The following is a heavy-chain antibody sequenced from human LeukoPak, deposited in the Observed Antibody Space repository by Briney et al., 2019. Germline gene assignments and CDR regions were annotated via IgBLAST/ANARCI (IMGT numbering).Heavy chain of an antibody. CDR2: IIDVGDT. D-gene: IGHD4-17*01. Sequence: GGSLRLSCAASGFTLNKHAMSWVRQAPGEGLEWVSAIIDVGDTYYADSVKGRFTISRDNSKNIVSLQMNNLRAEDTAVYYCARGSAFDYGFPDYWGRGTLVTVSS. V-gene: IGHV3-23*01. CDR1: GFTLNKHA. CDR3: ARGSAFDYGFPDY. J-gene: IGHJ4*02.